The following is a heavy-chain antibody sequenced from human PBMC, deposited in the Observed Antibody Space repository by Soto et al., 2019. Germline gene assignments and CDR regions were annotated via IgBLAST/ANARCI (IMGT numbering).Heavy chain of an antibody. CDR1: GYTLTALS. Sequence: QVQLVQSGAEVKKPGASVKVSCKVSGYTLTALSMHWVRQAPGKGLERMGGFDPEDGETIYAQKFQCRVTMTEDTPTDTAYMERSSLISEDTAVYYCATVIRGSYATGFDYWGQGPLVTVSS. V-gene: IGHV1-24*01. CDR3: ATVIRGSYATGFDY. D-gene: IGHD1-26*01. J-gene: IGHJ4*02. CDR2: FDPEDGET.